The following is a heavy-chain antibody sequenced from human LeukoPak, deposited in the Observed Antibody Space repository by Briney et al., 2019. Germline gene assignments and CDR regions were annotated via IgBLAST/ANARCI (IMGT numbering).Heavy chain of an antibody. CDR3: AREDGSTSGRGVVGYCSGGSPDY. CDR2: IKQDGSEK. Sequence: GGSLRLSCAASGFTFSSYWMSWVRQAPGKGLEWVANIKQDGSEKYYVDSVKGRFTISRDNAKNSLYLQMNSLRAEDTAVYYCAREDGSTSGRGVVGYCSGGSPDYWGQGTLVTVSS. D-gene: IGHD2-15*01. V-gene: IGHV3-7*01. CDR1: GFTFSSYW. J-gene: IGHJ4*02.